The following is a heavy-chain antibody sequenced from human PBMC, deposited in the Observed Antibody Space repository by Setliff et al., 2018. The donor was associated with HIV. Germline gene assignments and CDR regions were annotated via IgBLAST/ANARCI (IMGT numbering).Heavy chain of an antibody. CDR1: GFTFRSYW. V-gene: IGHV3-74*01. J-gene: IGHJ4*02. D-gene: IGHD3-16*01. CDR2: INIDGGST. CDR3: ARDRFRGGVGTGLAEY. Sequence: LSLSCAASGFTFRSYWMYWVRQPPGKGLVWVSRINIDGGSTNYADSVKGRFTISRDNAKNTLYLQMNGLSAEDTAVYYCARDRFRGGVGTGLAEYWGQGTVVTVSS.